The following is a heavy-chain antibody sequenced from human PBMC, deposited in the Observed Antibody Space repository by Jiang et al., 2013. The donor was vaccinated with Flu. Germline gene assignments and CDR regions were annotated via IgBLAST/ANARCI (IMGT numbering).Heavy chain of an antibody. J-gene: IGHJ4*02. V-gene: IGHV1-46*01. CDR1: GYDLTDYY. Sequence: SGAEVKKAGASVTISCKASGYDLTDYYIYWERQAPGQGLEWMGLINPSDGNTRHAQRFQGRIIMTTDSSTNTAYMQLTSLTSEDTGVYFCARGGHKSGWVGNNEDYWGQGTRVTVSS. CDR3: ARGGHKSGWVGNNEDY. D-gene: IGHD6-19*01. CDR2: INPSDGNT.